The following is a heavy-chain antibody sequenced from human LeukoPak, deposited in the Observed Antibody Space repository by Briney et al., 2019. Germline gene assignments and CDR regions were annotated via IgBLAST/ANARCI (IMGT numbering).Heavy chain of an antibody. D-gene: IGHD6-6*01. CDR3: ARIGYSSSSFDY. J-gene: IGHJ4*02. V-gene: IGHV3-7*01. CDR1: GFTFSKYA. Sequence: GGSLRLSCAASGFTFSKYAMLWVRQAPGRGLEWVANIKQDGSVKYYVDSVKGRFTISRDNAKNSLYLQMNSLRAEDTAFYYCARIGYSSSSFDYWGQGTLVTVSS. CDR2: IKQDGSVK.